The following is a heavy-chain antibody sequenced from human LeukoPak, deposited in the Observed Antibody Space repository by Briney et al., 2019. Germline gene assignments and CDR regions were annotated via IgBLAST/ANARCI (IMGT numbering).Heavy chain of an antibody. Sequence: GGSLRLSCAASGFTVSSNYMSWVRQAPGKGLEWVSVMYSSGSTYYADSVKGRFTISRDNSKNTLYLQMNSLRAEDAAVYYCAREGLYGSGSYPGYYYYGMDVWGQGTTVTVSS. CDR1: GFTVSSNY. V-gene: IGHV3-53*01. D-gene: IGHD3-10*01. J-gene: IGHJ6*02. CDR3: AREGLYGSGSYPGYYYYGMDV. CDR2: MYSSGST.